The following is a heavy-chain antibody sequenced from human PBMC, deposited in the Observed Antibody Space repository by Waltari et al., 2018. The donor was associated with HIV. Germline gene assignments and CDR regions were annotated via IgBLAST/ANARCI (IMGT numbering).Heavy chain of an antibody. D-gene: IGHD2-8*01. CDR2: MYYSGDT. Sequence: QLQLQESGPGLVKPSETLSLTCTVSGASISSSSYYWGWIRQPPGKGLEWIGRMYYSGDTYDNPSLQRRVSISVATSKNQFSLKLSSVTAADTAVYYCARHRGESVSDAFDMWGQGTMVTVSS. CDR3: ARHRGESVSDAFDM. V-gene: IGHV4-39*01. CDR1: GASISSSSYY. J-gene: IGHJ3*02.